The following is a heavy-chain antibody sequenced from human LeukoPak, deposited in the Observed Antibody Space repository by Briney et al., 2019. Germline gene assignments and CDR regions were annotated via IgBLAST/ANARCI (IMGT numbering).Heavy chain of an antibody. D-gene: IGHD2-2*02. CDR2: ISGAGDNT. Sequence: GGSLRLSCAASGFTFSSSTMSWVRQAPGRGLEWVSAISGAGDNTYYADSVKGRFTISRDNSKNTLYLQMNSLRAEDTAVYYCARYLTCSTWGRGTLVTVSS. J-gene: IGHJ4*02. CDR1: GFTFSSST. CDR3: ARYLTCST. V-gene: IGHV3-23*01.